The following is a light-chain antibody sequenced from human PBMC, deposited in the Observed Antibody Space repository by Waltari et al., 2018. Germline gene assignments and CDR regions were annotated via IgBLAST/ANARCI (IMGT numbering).Light chain of an antibody. CDR3: CSYAGSSTFV. CDR1: SSEVGAFDL. CDR2: DVN. V-gene: IGLV2-23*02. J-gene: IGLJ2*01. Sequence: QSALTQPASVSGSPGQSITLSCAGTSSEVGAFDLVSGYQQHPGKAPKVMIYDVNKRPSGVSNRFSGSKSGGTASLTISGLQAEDEADYYCCSYAGSSTFVFGGGTKLTVL.